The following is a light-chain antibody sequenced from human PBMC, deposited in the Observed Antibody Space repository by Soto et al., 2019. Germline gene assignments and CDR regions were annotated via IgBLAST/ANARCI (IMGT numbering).Light chain of an antibody. CDR2: YAS. CDR1: QSVRNN. J-gene: IGKJ5*01. Sequence: EIMMTQSPATLSVSPGERATLSCRASQSVRNNLAWYQQRRGQAPRLLIYYASTRATGVPARFSGSGSGTDVSLTISSLQSEDSALYYGQQYNNWPPITFGQGTRLEIK. V-gene: IGKV3-15*01. CDR3: QQYNNWPPIT.